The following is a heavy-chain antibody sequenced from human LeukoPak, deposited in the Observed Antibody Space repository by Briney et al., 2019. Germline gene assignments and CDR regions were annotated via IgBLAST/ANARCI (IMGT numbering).Heavy chain of an antibody. Sequence: SETLSLTCAVYGGSFSGYYWSWIRQPPGKGLEWIGEINHSGSTNSNPSLKSRVTISVDTSKNQFSLKLSSVTAADTAVYYCARANGDSSGDGYNSVYLDYWGQGTLVTVSS. V-gene: IGHV4-34*01. J-gene: IGHJ4*02. CDR2: INHSGST. CDR3: ARANGDSSGDGYNSVYLDY. CDR1: GGSFSGYY. D-gene: IGHD5-24*01.